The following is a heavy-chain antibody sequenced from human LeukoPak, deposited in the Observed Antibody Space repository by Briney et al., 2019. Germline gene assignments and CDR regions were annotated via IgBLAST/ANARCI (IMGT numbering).Heavy chain of an antibody. D-gene: IGHD3-16*02. Sequence: GASVKVSCKASVYTFTSYDINWVRQATGQGLEWMGWLNPNSENTGYAQKFQSRVTMTRNTSISTAYMERSSLRSEDTAVYYCASGTVIDPWGQGTLVTVSS. V-gene: IGHV1-8*01. CDR1: VYTFTSYD. J-gene: IGHJ5*02. CDR3: ASGTVIDP. CDR2: LNPNSENT.